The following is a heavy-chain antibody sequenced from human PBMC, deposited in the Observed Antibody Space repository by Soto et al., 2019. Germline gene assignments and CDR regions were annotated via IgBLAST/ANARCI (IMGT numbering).Heavy chain of an antibody. CDR2: IIPIFGTA. J-gene: IGHJ3*02. Sequence: VQLVQSGAEVKKPGSSVKVSCKASGGTFSSYAISWVRQAPGQGLEWMGGIIPIFGTANYAQKFQGRVTITADESTSTAYMELSSLRSEDTAVYYCARDAIYCSGGSCYSDAFDIWGQGTMVTVSS. CDR1: GGTFSSYA. D-gene: IGHD2-15*01. V-gene: IGHV1-69*01. CDR3: ARDAIYCSGGSCYSDAFDI.